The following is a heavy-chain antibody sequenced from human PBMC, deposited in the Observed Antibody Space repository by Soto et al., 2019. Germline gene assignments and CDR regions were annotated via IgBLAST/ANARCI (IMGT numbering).Heavy chain of an antibody. D-gene: IGHD3-10*01. CDR2: INNEGIDT. CDR1: GFTFIGYW. J-gene: IGHJ5*02. CDR3: ARDGSMVRERWFDP. Sequence: EVPLVESGGGVVQPGGSLRLSCAASGFTFIGYWMHWVRQGPGKGLVWVARINNEGIDTTYADSVKGRFTISRDNTKNMVYLEMNSLRADDTAVYYCARDGSMVRERWFDPWGQGTLVTVSS. V-gene: IGHV3-74*03.